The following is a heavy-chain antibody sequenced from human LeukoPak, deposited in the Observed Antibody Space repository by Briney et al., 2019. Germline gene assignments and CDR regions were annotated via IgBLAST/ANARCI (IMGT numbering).Heavy chain of an antibody. V-gene: IGHV4-30-2*01. CDR3: ARIGSRVRGVIGY. CDR2: IYHSGST. J-gene: IGHJ4*02. Sequence: SETLSLTCTASGGSISSGGYYWSWIRQPPGKGLEWIGYIYHSGSTYYNPSLKSRVTISVDTSKSQFSLKLSSVTAADTAVYYCARIGSRVRGVIGYWGQGTLVTVSS. D-gene: IGHD3-10*01. CDR1: GGSISSGGYY.